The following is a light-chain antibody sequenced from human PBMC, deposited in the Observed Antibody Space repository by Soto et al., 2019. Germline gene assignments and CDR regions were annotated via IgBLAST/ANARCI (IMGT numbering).Light chain of an antibody. V-gene: IGKV1-5*03. CDR3: QQYNSYVLT. CDR1: QSISSW. Sequence: DIQMTQSPSTLSASVGDRVTITCRASQSISSWLAWYQQKPGKAPKLLIYKASSLESGVPSRFSGSGSGTEFTLTISSLQPDDFATYYCQQYNSYVLTFGQGTKVEIK. CDR2: KAS. J-gene: IGKJ1*01.